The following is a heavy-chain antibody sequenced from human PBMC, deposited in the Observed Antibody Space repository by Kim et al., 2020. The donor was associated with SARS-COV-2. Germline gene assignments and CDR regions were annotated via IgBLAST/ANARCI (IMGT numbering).Heavy chain of an antibody. D-gene: IGHD1-20*01. Sequence: ASVKSRITITQDTSKNQFSQQLTSVTHEDTAVYYCARASANSNDDYGMDVWGQGTTVTVSS. J-gene: IGHJ6*02. CDR3: ARASANSNDDYGMDV. V-gene: IGHV6-1*01.